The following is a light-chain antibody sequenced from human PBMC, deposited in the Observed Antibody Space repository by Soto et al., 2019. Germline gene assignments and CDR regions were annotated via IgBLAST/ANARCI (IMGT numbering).Light chain of an antibody. Sequence: EIVMSQSPATLSVSPGERATLSCRASQSVTRNLAWYQQKPGQAPRLLIYAASTRATGVPDRFSGSGSGTEFTLTISSLQSEDFAVYYCQQDTYWPPITFGQGKRLEIK. CDR2: AAS. CDR3: QQDTYWPPIT. CDR1: QSVTRN. V-gene: IGKV3-15*01. J-gene: IGKJ5*01.